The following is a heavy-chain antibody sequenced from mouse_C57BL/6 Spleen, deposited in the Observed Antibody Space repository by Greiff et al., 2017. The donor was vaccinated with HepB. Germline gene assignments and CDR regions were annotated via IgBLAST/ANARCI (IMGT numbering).Heavy chain of an antibody. D-gene: IGHD2-4*01. J-gene: IGHJ3*01. Sequence: EVLLVESGGGLVKPGGSLKLSCAASGFTFSDYGMHWVRQAPEKGLEWVAYISSGSSTIYYADTVKSRYTTSRDNAKNTLFLQITSLKSEDTAMYYCARRMNYDYDVFAYWGQGTLVTVSA. CDR2: ISSGSSTI. CDR3: ARRMNYDYDVFAY. V-gene: IGHV5-17*01. CDR1: GFTFSDYG.